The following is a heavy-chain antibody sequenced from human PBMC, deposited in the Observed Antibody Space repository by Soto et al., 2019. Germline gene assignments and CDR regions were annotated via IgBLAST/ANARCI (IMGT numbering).Heavy chain of an antibody. CDR3: AKDGYSSGWSFDY. CDR1: GFTFSSYG. Sequence: QVQLVESGGGVVQPGRSLRLSCAASGFTFSSYGMHWVRQAPGKGLEWVAVISYDGSNKYYADSVKGRFTISRDNSKNTLYLQMNSLGAEDTAVYYCAKDGYSSGWSFDYWGQGTLVTVSS. D-gene: IGHD6-19*01. J-gene: IGHJ4*02. CDR2: ISYDGSNK. V-gene: IGHV3-30*18.